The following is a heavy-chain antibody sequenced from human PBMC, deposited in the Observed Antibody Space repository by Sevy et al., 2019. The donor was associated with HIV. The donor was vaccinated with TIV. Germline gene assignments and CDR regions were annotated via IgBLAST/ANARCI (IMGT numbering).Heavy chain of an antibody. J-gene: IGHJ6*03. Sequence: SETLSLTCNVSGVSITRSYWNWIRQTPGKGLEWIAFVYYPGKTNYNPSLKSRVTVSLDTSKSQFSLKLSSVTAADTAVYYCARGGAGRQFDYYYYMDVWGNGTTVTVSS. CDR3: ARGGAGRQFDYYYYMDV. CDR2: VYYPGKT. V-gene: IGHV4-59*01. D-gene: IGHD6-6*01. CDR1: GVSITRSY.